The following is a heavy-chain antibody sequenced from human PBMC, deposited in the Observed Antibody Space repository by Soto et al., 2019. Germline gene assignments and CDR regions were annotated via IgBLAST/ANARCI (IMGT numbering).Heavy chain of an antibody. Sequence: QVQLVQSGAVVKKPGASVKVSCKASGYTFTDYYMHWVRQAPGQGLEWMGWINPNSGGTNYAQRFQGRVTMSRETSISTAYMELSSLRSDETAVYYCARDRRDSGSYYDYDHWGQGTLVTVFS. CDR1: GYTFTDYY. CDR3: ARDRRDSGSYYDYDH. J-gene: IGHJ4*02. CDR2: INPNSGGT. D-gene: IGHD1-26*01. V-gene: IGHV1-2*02.